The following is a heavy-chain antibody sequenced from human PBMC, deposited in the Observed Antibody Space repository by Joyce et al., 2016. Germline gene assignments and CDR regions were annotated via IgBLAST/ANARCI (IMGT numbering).Heavy chain of an antibody. CDR2: IGGGGNNR. V-gene: IGHV3-23*01. CDR1: GFTFSNYA. J-gene: IGHJ4*02. D-gene: IGHD6-19*01. CDR3: AKATRESSGCFHDY. Sequence: EVQLLESGGGLVQPGGSLRLSCAASGFTFSNYAMAYVRQTPGKGLEWVSTIGGGGNNRFYADSVRGRFTISRDNSKNTLYLQMNSLRVEDTALYYCAKATRESSGCFHDYWGQGTLVTVSS.